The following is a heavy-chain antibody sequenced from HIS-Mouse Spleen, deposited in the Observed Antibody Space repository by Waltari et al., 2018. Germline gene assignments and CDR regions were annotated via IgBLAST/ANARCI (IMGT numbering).Heavy chain of an antibody. J-gene: IGHJ4*02. CDR2: IDWDDDK. Sequence: QVTLRESGPALVKPTQTLTLTCTFSGFSLSTSGMCVRCIPQPPGKALEWLARIDWDDDKYYSTSLKTRLTISKDTSKNQVVLTMTNMDPVDTATYYCARIQAGKLELPFDYWGQGTLVTVSS. V-gene: IGHV2-70*15. CDR1: GFSLSTSGMC. CDR3: ARIQAGKLELPFDY. D-gene: IGHD1-7*01.